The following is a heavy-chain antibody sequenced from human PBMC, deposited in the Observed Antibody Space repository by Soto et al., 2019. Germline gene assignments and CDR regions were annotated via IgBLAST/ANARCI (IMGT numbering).Heavy chain of an antibody. CDR1: GGTFSSYT. V-gene: IGHV1-69*02. CDR2: IIPIHGIA. J-gene: IGHJ4*02. D-gene: IGHD1-1*01. Sequence: QVQLVQSGAEVKKPGSSVKVSCKASGGTFSSYTISWVRQAPGQGLEWMGRIIPIHGIANYAQKFQGRVTITADKSTSTAYMELSSLSSEDTAVYYCARSTTATTGDPFYYWGQGTLVTVSS. CDR3: ARSTTATTGDPFYY.